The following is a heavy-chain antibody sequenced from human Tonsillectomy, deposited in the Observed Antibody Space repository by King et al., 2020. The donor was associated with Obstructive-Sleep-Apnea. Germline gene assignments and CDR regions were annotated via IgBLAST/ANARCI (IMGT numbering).Heavy chain of an antibody. CDR2: INSDGSST. J-gene: IGHJ6*02. V-gene: IGHV3-74*01. CDR1: GFTFSSYW. CDR3: ARDPSTYYDFWSGYYAASYYYYGMDV. Sequence: VQLVESGGGLVQPGGSLRLSCAASGFTFSSYWMHWVRQAPGKGLVWVSRINSDGSSTSYADSVKGRFTISRDNAKNTLYLQMNSLRAEDTAVYYCARDPSTYYDFWSGYYAASYYYYGMDVWGQGTTVTVSS. D-gene: IGHD3-3*01.